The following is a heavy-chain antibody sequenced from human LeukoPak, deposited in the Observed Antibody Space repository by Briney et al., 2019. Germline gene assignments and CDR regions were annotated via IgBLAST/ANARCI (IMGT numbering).Heavy chain of an antibody. D-gene: IGHD2-2*01. CDR1: GFTFSSYW. V-gene: IGHV3-7*01. Sequence: PGGSLRLSCAASGFTFSSYWMSWVRQAPGKGLEWVANIKQDGSEKYYVDSVKGRFTISRDNAKNSLYLQMNSLRAEDTAVYYCASGVHCISTNCPLGYWGQGTLVTVSS. CDR3: ASGVHCISTNCPLGY. J-gene: IGHJ4*02. CDR2: IKQDGSEK.